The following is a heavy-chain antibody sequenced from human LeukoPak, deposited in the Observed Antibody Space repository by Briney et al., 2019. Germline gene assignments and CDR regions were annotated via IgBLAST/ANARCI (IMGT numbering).Heavy chain of an antibody. J-gene: IGHJ4*02. CDR2: ISGPAGSC. V-gene: IGHV3-23*01. D-gene: IGHD5/OR15-5a*01. CDR1: GFTFSSYA. CDR3: AKKVGLVSAPLYYFDV. Sequence: GGSLRLSCAASGFTFSSYAMSWVRQAPGKGLEWVSAISGPAGSCDYADSVKGRFTISRDNSKNTLFLQMNSLRAEDTAIYYRAKKVGLVSAPLYYFDVWGQGTLVTVSS.